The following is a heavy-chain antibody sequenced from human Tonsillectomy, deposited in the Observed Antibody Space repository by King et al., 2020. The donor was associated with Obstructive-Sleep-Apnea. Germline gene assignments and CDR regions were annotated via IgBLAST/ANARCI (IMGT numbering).Heavy chain of an antibody. D-gene: IGHD2-2*01. V-gene: IGHV3-23*04. CDR3: AKVNVPTPSRRTDKIVVVPAAIGWFDP. CDR1: GFTFSNYV. J-gene: IGHJ5*02. CDR2: FSRMGNST. Sequence: VQLVESGGGLVQPGGSLRLSCAASGFTFSNYVMSWVRQAPGKGLEWVSTFSRMGNSTYYAASVRGRFTISRANSKTMLYLQMNSRRAEDTAIYYCAKVNVPTPSRRTDKIVVVPAAIGWFDPWGQGTLVTVSS.